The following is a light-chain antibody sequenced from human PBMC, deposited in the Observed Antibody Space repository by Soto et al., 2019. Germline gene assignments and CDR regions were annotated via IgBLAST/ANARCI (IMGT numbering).Light chain of an antibody. CDR2: AAS. V-gene: IGKV1-17*01. J-gene: IGKJ1*01. Sequence: DVQMTQSPSSLSASVGDRVTITCRASQGVGNDVGWYQQKPGKAPKRLIYAASILQSGVPSRFSGGGSGTEFTLTISSLQPEDFATYYCLHDHNYPWTFGQGTKVDFK. CDR1: QGVGND. CDR3: LHDHNYPWT.